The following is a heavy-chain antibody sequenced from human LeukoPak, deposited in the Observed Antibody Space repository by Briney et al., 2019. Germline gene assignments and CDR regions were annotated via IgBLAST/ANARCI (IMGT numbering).Heavy chain of an antibody. J-gene: IGHJ4*02. CDR2: ISDRGGRT. Sequence: PGGSLRLSCAVSGITLSNYGMSWVRQAPGKGLEWVAGISDRGGRTNYADSVKGRFTISRDNRKNTLYLQMNSLRAEDTAVYFCAKRGVVIRVILVGFHKEANYFDSWGQGALVTVSS. CDR3: AKRGVVIRVILVGFHKEANYFDS. D-gene: IGHD3-22*01. V-gene: IGHV3-23*01. CDR1: GITLSNYG.